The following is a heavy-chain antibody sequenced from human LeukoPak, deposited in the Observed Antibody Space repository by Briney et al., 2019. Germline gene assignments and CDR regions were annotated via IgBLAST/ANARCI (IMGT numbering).Heavy chain of an antibody. J-gene: IGHJ3*02. CDR3: ARASYDSSGYGAFDI. V-gene: IGHV3-33*01. CDR2: IWYDGSNK. CDR1: GFTFSSYG. Sequence: GGSLTLSCAASGFTFSSYGMHWGRQAPGKGLEWVAVIWYDGSNKYYADSVKGRFTISRDNSKNTLYLQMNSLRAEDTAVYYCARASYDSSGYGAFDIWGQGTMVTVSS. D-gene: IGHD3-22*01.